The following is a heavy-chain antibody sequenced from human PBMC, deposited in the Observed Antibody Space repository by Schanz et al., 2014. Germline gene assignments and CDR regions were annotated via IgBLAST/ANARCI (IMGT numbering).Heavy chain of an antibody. V-gene: IGHV1-18*01. Sequence: QGQLVQSGAEVKKPGASVRVSCKASGYSFTDYAIHWVRQAPGQGLEWMGWISVYHGHTNYAEKVHGRVTMTTDTSTSTAYMELRSLISDDTAVYYCVRDAGWAFGDYHGMDVWGQGTSXTVSS. J-gene: IGHJ6*02. CDR3: VRDAGWAFGDYHGMDV. CDR2: ISVYHGHT. CDR1: GYSFTDYA. D-gene: IGHD3-10*01.